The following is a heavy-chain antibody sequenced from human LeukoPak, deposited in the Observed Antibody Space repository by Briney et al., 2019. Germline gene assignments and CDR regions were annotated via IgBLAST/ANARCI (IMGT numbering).Heavy chain of an antibody. D-gene: IGHD4-17*01. CDR1: GGSISSYY. Sequence: SETLSLTCTVSGGSISSYYWSWIRQPPGKGLEWIGYIYYSGSTNYNPSLKSRVTISVDTSKNQFSLKLSSVTAADTAVYYCARLTTVTTYYFDYWGQGTLVTVSS. CDR3: ARLTTVTTYYFDY. CDR2: IYYSGST. J-gene: IGHJ4*02. V-gene: IGHV4-59*01.